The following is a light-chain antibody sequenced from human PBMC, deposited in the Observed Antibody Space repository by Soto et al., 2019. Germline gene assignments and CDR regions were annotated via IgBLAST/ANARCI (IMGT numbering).Light chain of an antibody. V-gene: IGLV1-40*01. J-gene: IGLJ2*01. CDR2: GNI. CDR3: QSYDNRLKGDAV. CDR1: SSNIGAGYD. Sequence: QSVLTQPPSVSWAPGQRVTISCTGSSSNIGAGYDVHWYQQLPGSAPKLLMYGNINRPSGVPDRFSGSKSGTSASLAITGLQAEDAADYYCQSYDNRLKGDAVFGGGTKLTVL.